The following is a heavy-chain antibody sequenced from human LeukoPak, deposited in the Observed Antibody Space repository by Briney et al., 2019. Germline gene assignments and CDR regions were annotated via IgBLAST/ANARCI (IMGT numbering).Heavy chain of an antibody. CDR3: ARAVGVAAAPSDY. CDR1: GGSFSGYY. CDR2: INHSGST. V-gene: IGHV4-34*01. J-gene: IGHJ4*02. D-gene: IGHD6-13*01. Sequence: PSETLSLTCAVYGGSFSGYYWSWIRQPPGKGLEWIGEINHSGSTNYNPSLKSRVTISVDTSKNQFSLKLSSVTAADTAVYYCARAVGVAAAPSDYWGQGTLVTVSS.